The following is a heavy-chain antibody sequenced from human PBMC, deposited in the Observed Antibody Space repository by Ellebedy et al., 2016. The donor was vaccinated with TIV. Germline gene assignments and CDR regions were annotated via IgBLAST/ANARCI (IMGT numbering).Heavy chain of an antibody. CDR2: LNSGGAT. Sequence: GGSLRLSCAVSGFNVSTNYMTWVRQAPGRGLEWVSILNSGGATDYADSVKGRFIISRDDVKNTLHLQMFRLRAEDTAIYYCAREAATVTTSCMDVWGQGTTVTVSS. D-gene: IGHD4-17*01. J-gene: IGHJ6*02. CDR1: GFNVSTNY. CDR3: AREAATVTTSCMDV. V-gene: IGHV3-66*01.